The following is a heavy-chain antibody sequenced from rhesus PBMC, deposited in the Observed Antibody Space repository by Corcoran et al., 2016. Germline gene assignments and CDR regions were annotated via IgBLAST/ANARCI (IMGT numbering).Heavy chain of an antibody. CDR1: GGSISTYW. CDR3: ATRYSANYQYVDFDY. Sequence: QVQLQESGPGLVKPSETLSLTCAVSGGSISTYWRNWFFHPPGRGLEWIGEIIGNRDTHHANPPLKRRVTLSKDASNKQFSLKLTSVTAADTAVYYCATRYSANYQYVDFDYWGQGVLVTVSS. J-gene: IGHJ4*01. D-gene: IGHD1-44*01. CDR2: IIGNRDTH. V-gene: IGHV4-80*01.